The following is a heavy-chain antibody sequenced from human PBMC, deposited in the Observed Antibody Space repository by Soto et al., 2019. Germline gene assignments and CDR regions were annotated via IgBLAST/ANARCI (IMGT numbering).Heavy chain of an antibody. CDR1: GYTFTSYA. CDR2: VNAGNGNT. D-gene: IGHD3-10*01. CDR3: ARSTMVRGVTP. Sequence: ASVKVSCKASGYTFTSYAMHWVRQAPGQRLEWMGWVNAGNGNTKYSQKFQGRVTITRDTSASTAYMELSSLRSEDTAVYYCARSTMVRGVTPWGQGTLVTVSS. V-gene: IGHV1-3*01. J-gene: IGHJ5*02.